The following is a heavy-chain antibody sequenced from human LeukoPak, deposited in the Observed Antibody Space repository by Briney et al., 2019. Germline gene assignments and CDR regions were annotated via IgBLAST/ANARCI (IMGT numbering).Heavy chain of an antibody. CDR3: ASHDYGGGYFDY. CDR2: VYYSGST. V-gene: IGHV4-59*08. D-gene: IGHD4-23*01. CDR1: GGSISSYY. Sequence: SETLSLTCTVSGGSISSYYWSWIRQPPGKGLEWIAYVYYSGSTNYNPSLRSRLTISADTSKNQFSLKLSSVTAADTAVYYWASHDYGGGYFDYWGQGTLVTVSS. J-gene: IGHJ4*02.